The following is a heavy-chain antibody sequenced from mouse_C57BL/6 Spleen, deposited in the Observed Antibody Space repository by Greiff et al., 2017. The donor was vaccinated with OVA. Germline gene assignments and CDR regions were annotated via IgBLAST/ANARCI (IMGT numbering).Heavy chain of an antibody. J-gene: IGHJ2*01. CDR1: GYTFTSSW. V-gene: IGHV1-61*01. CDR3: ARGPDYFDY. Sequence: QVQLQQPGAELVKPGSSVKLSCKASGYTFTSSWMDWVKQSPGQGLEWIGNIYPSDSDTHYNQKFKDKATLTVDKSSSTAYMQLSRLTSEDSAVYDCARGPDYFDYWGQGTTLTVSS. CDR2: IYPSDSDT.